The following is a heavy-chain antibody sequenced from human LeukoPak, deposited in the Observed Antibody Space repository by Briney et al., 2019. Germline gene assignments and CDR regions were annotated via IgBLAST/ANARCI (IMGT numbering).Heavy chain of an antibody. V-gene: IGHV3-30-3*01. D-gene: IGHD6-6*01. CDR1: GFIFSSYS. Sequence: GRSLRLSCAASGFIFSSYSIHWVRQAPGKGLESVAVISYDGVNIYYADSVKGRFTISRDYSKNTLYLQMNNLRPEDTAVYYCARVPTEQLDFDYWGQGTLVTVSS. J-gene: IGHJ4*02. CDR3: ARVPTEQLDFDY. CDR2: ISYDGVNI.